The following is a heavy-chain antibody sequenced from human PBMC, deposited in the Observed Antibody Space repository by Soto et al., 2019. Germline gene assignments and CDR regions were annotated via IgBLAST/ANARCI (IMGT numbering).Heavy chain of an antibody. CDR3: ANDQSSSWYYFDY. CDR2: ISYDGGNK. Sequence: QVQLVESGGGVVQPGRSLRLSCAASGFTFRSCGMHWVRQAPGKGLEWVAVISYDGGNKYYADSVKGRFTISRDNSKNTLDLQMNSLRDEDTAGDYYANDQSSSWYYFDYWGQGNLVTVSS. D-gene: IGHD6-13*01. CDR1: GFTFRSCG. V-gene: IGHV3-30*18. J-gene: IGHJ4*02.